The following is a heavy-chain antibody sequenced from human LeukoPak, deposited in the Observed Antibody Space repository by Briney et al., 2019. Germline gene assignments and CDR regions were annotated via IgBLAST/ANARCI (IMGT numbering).Heavy chain of an antibody. CDR1: GGSFSGYY. V-gene: IGHV4-34*01. J-gene: IGHJ6*03. CDR3: ARGYRSVAGTHFYYYYYYMDV. CDR2: SNHSGST. D-gene: IGHD6-19*01. Sequence: SETLSLTCAVYGGSFSGYYWSWIRQPPGKGLEWMGESNHSGSTNYSPSLKSRVTISVDTSKNQFSLKLSSVTAADTAVYYCARGYRSVAGTHFYYYYYYMDVWGKGTTVTVSS.